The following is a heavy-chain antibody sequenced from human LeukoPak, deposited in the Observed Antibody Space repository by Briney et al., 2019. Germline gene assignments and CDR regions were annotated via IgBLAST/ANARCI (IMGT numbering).Heavy chain of an antibody. V-gene: IGHV3-20*04. CDR3: AKAIAAAATRPYYYYYYMDV. J-gene: IGHJ6*03. CDR1: GFTFDDYG. D-gene: IGHD6-13*01. CDR2: INWNGGST. Sequence: GGSLRLSCAASGFTFDDYGLSWVRQAPGKGLEWVSGINWNGGSTGYADSVKGRFAISRDNAKKSLYLQMNSLRAEDTAVYYCAKAIAAAATRPYYYYYYMDVWGKGTTVTISS.